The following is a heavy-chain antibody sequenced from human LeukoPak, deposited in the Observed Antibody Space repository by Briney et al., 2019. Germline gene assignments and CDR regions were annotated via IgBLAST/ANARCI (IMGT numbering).Heavy chain of an antibody. Sequence: GESLRLSCAASGFTFSTYSMNWVRQAPGKGLEWVSSISSSSSYIYYADSVKGRFTISRDNAKNSLYLQMNSLRAEDTAVYHCAKGGSGSSYTHLDCWGQGTLVTVSS. CDR1: GFTFSTYS. V-gene: IGHV3-21*04. J-gene: IGHJ4*02. CDR3: AKGGSGSSYTHLDC. D-gene: IGHD2-15*01. CDR2: ISSSSSYI.